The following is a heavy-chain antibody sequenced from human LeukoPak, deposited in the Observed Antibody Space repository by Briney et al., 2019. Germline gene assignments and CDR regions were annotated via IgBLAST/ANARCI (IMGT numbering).Heavy chain of an antibody. CDR2: IYYSGST. Sequence: SETLSLTCTVSGGSISSSSYYWGWIRQPPGKGLEWIGSIYYSGSTYYNPSLKSRVTISVDTSKNQFSLKLSSVTAADTAVYYCARDLWDAASPFWGVPAAIAYWGQGTLVTVSS. J-gene: IGHJ4*02. D-gene: IGHD2-2*01. V-gene: IGHV4-39*07. CDR1: GGSISSSSYY. CDR3: ARDLWDAASPFWGVPAAIAY.